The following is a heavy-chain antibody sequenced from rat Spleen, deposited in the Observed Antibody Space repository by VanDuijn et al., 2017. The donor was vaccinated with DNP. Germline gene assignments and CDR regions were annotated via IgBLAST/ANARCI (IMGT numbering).Heavy chain of an antibody. J-gene: IGHJ2*01. CDR1: GFSLTGYS. D-gene: IGHD1-10*01. V-gene: IGHV2-1*01. CDR2: ISSGGST. Sequence: QVQLKESGPTMVQSSQTLSLTCTVSGFSLTGYSVHWVRPPPGKVLEWIVAISSGGSTYYNSALQSRLSISRDTSKSQVFLKMNSLQTEDTAIYYCTRGTTHYFDYWGQGVMVTVSS. CDR3: TRGTTHYFDY.